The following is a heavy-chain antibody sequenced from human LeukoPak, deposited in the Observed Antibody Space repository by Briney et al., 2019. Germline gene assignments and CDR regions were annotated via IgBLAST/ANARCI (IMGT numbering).Heavy chain of an antibody. V-gene: IGHV4-30-4*01. CDR1: GGSISSGDYY. Sequence: SETLSLTCTVSGGSISSGDYYWSWIRQPPGTGLEWLGYIYYSGSTYYNPSLKSRVTISVDTSKNQFSLKLSSVTAADTAVYYCASLMITFGGVITPRRWGQGTLVTVSS. D-gene: IGHD3-16*02. J-gene: IGHJ4*02. CDR3: ASLMITFGGVITPRR. CDR2: IYYSGST.